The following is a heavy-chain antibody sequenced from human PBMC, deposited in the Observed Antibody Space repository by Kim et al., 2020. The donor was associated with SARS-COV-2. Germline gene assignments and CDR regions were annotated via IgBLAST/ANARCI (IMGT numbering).Heavy chain of an antibody. V-gene: IGHV3-30*01. Sequence: AGSVNGRFTISRDNSKNTLYLQMNSLRAEDTAVYYCARDRKPRSIVVVNYWGQGTLVTVSS. CDR3: ARDRKPRSIVVVNY. D-gene: IGHD2-21*01. J-gene: IGHJ4*02.